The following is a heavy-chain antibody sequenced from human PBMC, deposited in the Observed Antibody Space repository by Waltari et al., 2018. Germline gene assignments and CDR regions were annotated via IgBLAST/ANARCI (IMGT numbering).Heavy chain of an antibody. J-gene: IGHJ3*02. D-gene: IGHD3-22*01. Sequence: QVQLQESGPGLVKPSQTLSLTCTVSCGSISSRGYYWSWIRQHPGKGLEWIGYIYYSGSTYYNPSLKSRVTISVDTSKNQFSLKLSSVTAADTAVYYCARLPYYDSSEPIWGQGTMVTVSS. CDR3: ARLPYYDSSEPI. CDR1: CGSISSRGYY. CDR2: IYYSGST. V-gene: IGHV4-31*03.